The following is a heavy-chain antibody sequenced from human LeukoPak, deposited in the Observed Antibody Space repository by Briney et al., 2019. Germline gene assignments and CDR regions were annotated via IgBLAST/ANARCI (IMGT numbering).Heavy chain of an antibody. CDR3: VRGDYGDYTLFDY. CDR1: GFTVSSNY. Sequence: GGSLRLFCAASGFTVSSNYMRWARQAPGKGLKWFSVIYSGGSKYYADSEKGRFTITINNSKNTLYLQMNSLRAEDTAVYYCVRGDYGDYTLFDYWGQGTLVTVPS. V-gene: IGHV3-53*01. J-gene: IGHJ4*02. D-gene: IGHD4-17*01. CDR2: IYSGGSK.